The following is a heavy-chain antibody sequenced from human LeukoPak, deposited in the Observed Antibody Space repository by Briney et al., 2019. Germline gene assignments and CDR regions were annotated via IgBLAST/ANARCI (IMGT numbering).Heavy chain of an antibody. Sequence: GGSLRISCAASGFSFSSCAMNWVRQAPGKGLEWVSTISVGGGTYYAESVKGRFSISRDNSRNTLYLQMNSLRAGDTAVYYCTKGAIFGAQIHFDYWGQGTLVTVSS. CDR2: ISVGGGT. CDR3: TKGAIFGAQIHFDY. CDR1: GFSFSSCA. J-gene: IGHJ4*02. D-gene: IGHD3-3*01. V-gene: IGHV3-23*01.